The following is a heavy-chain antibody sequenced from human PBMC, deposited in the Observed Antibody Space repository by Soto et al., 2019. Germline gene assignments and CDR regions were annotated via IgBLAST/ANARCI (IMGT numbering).Heavy chain of an antibody. D-gene: IGHD7-27*01. Sequence: SETLSLTCTVSGGSISSSSFHWGWIRQPPGKGLEWIGSIYYSGSTYYSPSLKSRVTISVDTSKNQFSLKLSSVTAADTAVYYCARRWGRTFDYWGQGTLVTAPQ. CDR3: ARRWGRTFDY. CDR2: IYYSGST. J-gene: IGHJ4*02. V-gene: IGHV4-39*01. CDR1: GGSISSSSFH.